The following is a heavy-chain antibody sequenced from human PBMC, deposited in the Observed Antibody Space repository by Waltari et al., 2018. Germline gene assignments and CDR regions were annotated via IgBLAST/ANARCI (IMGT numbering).Heavy chain of an antibody. CDR1: GGSISSSSYY. CDR2: IYYSGST. J-gene: IGHJ4*02. D-gene: IGHD6-13*01. V-gene: IGHV4-39*01. Sequence: QLQLQESGPGLVKPSETLSLNCTVSGGSISSSSYYWGWIRQPPGKGLEWIGSIYYSGSTYYNPSLKSRVTISVDTSKNQFSLKLSSVTAADTAVYYCARPLSSSWYGVGYWGQGTLVTVSS. CDR3: ARPLSSSWYGVGY.